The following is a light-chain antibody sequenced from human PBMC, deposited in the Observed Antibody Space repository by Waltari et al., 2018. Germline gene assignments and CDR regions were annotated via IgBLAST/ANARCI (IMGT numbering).Light chain of an antibody. CDR2: DGS. CDR3: CSYAGGVV. V-gene: IGLV2-11*01. J-gene: IGLJ2*01. CDR1: STDVGVYKY. Sequence: QSALTQPRSVSGSPGQSVTISCTGSSTDVGVYKYASWYQQHPGKAPKLMIDDGSKRPSGVPDRFSGSKSGNTASLTISGLQAEDEADYYCCSYAGGVVFGGGTKVTVL.